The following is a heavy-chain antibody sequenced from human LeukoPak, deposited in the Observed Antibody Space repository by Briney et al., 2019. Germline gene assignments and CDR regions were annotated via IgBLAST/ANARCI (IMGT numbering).Heavy chain of an antibody. CDR2: ISASGGTT. CDR3: AKRKAGDDY. V-gene: IGHV3-23*01. Sequence: GGSLRLSCAASGFTFSSCAMSWVRQAPGKGLEWVSGISASGGTTYYADSVKGRFTISRDNSKNTLYLQMNSLRAEDTAVYYCAKRKAGDDYWGQGTLVTVSS. J-gene: IGHJ4*02. CDR1: GFTFSSCA. D-gene: IGHD3-16*01.